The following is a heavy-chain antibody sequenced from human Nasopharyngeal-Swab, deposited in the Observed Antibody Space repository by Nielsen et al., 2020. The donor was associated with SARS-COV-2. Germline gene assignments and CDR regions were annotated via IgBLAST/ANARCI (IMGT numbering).Heavy chain of an antibody. D-gene: IGHD4-17*01. CDR3: ARDAPAHYGAFY. Sequence: GESLKISCAASGFTFSSFGMHWVRQAPGKGLEWVAFIPHDASNEYYGDSVQGRFPISRDSSKNTLYLQMDSLRGEDTAVYYCARDAPAHYGAFYWGRGTLVTVSS. CDR1: GFTFSSFG. CDR2: IPHDASNE. V-gene: IGHV3-30*03. J-gene: IGHJ4*02.